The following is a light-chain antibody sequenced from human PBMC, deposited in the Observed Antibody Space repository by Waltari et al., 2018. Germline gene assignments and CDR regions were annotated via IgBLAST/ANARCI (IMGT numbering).Light chain of an antibody. V-gene: IGLV2-14*03. CDR1: SSDIGAYNY. J-gene: IGLJ3*02. CDR3: TSYTSSNTWV. CDR2: DVT. Sequence: QSALTQPASVSESPGQSITISCTGTSSDIGAYNYVFWYQQHPGKAPKLMISDVTNRPSGVSNRFSGSKSGNTASLTISGLQAEDEADYYCTSYTSSNTWVFGGWTKLTVL.